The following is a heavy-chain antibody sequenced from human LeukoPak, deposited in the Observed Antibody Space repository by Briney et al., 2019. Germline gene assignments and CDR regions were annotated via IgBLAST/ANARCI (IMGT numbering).Heavy chain of an antibody. CDR2: INHSGYT. J-gene: IGHJ4*02. CDR1: GVSFDDYY. Sequence: SETLSLTCAVSGVSFDDYYWSWVRQTPGNGLEWLGEINHSGYTNDSPSLKSRVTLSIDTSRQQFSLNLRSVTVADAGIYYCTRMTTGHDYWGQGTLVTVSS. CDR3: TRMTTGHDY. D-gene: IGHD4-17*01. V-gene: IGHV4-34*01.